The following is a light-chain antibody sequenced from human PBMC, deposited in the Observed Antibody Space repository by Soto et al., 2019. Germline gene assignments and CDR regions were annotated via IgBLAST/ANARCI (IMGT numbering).Light chain of an antibody. CDR1: QSVSSY. V-gene: IGKV1-39*01. J-gene: IGKJ3*01. Sequence: DIQMIQPPSPLSASLGDRVDITCRTSQSVSSYLNWYQAKPGKAPKLLIYEASSLESGVPSRFSGSGSGTDFTLTISSLQPEDSATYYCQQSYSTPPFTFGPGTKVDIK. CDR2: EAS. CDR3: QQSYSTPPFT.